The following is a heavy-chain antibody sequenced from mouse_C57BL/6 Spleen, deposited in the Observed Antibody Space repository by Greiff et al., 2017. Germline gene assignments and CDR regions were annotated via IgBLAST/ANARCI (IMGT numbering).Heavy chain of an antibody. Sequence: EVQRVESGPELVKPGASVKISCKASGYSFTGYYMNWVKQSPEKSLEWIGEINPSTGGTTYNQKFKAKATLTVDKSSSTAYMQLKSLTSEDSAVYYCARVTGTYGFAYWGQGTLVTVSA. J-gene: IGHJ3*01. D-gene: IGHD4-1*01. V-gene: IGHV1-42*01. CDR2: INPSTGGT. CDR3: ARVTGTYGFAY. CDR1: GYSFTGYY.